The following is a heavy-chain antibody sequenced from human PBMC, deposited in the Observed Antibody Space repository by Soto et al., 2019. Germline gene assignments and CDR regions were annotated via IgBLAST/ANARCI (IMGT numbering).Heavy chain of an antibody. J-gene: IGHJ6*02. CDR1: GYSFTSYW. V-gene: IGHV5-51*01. CDR3: ASGYCSGGSCSRYGMDV. D-gene: IGHD2-15*01. Sequence: PGESLKISCKGSGYSFTSYWIGWVRQMPGKGLEWMGIIYPGDSDTRYSPSFQGQVTISADKSISTAYLQWSSLKAPDTAMYYCASGYCSGGSCSRYGMDVWGQGTTVTVSS. CDR2: IYPGDSDT.